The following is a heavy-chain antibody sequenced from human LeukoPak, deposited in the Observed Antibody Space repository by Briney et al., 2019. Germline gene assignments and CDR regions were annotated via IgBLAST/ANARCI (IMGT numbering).Heavy chain of an antibody. Sequence: GGSLRLSCTASGFTFKTYWMHWVRQAPGKGLVWVSRINTDGSRTTYADSVKGRFTISRDNAKNTLYLQMNSLRAEGTAVYYCTRDYSSCPDYWGQGTLVTVSS. J-gene: IGHJ4*02. CDR3: TRDYSSCPDY. D-gene: IGHD6-13*01. CDR2: INTDGSRT. V-gene: IGHV3-74*01. CDR1: GFTFKTYW.